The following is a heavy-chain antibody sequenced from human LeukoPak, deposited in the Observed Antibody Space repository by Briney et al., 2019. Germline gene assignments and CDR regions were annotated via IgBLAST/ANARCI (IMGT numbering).Heavy chain of an antibody. CDR3: ARDYRSRITMVRGLDY. Sequence: GGSLRLSCAASGFTFSSYAMHWVRQAPGKGLEYVSAISSNGGSTYYANSVKGRFTISRDNSKNTLYLQMGSLRAEDMAVYYCARDYRSRITMVRGLDYWGQGTLITVSS. J-gene: IGHJ4*02. CDR2: ISSNGGST. D-gene: IGHD3-10*01. V-gene: IGHV3-64*01. CDR1: GFTFSSYA.